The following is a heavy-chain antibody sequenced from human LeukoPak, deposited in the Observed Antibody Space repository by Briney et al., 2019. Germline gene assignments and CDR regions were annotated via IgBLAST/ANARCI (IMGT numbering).Heavy chain of an antibody. Sequence: GGSLRLSCVASGFTFSSYEMNWVRQAQENGLEWVSYIRSTGSIIFYADSVKGRFTISRDNAKNSLYLQMNSLRAEDTALYYCARVNDYGGNDDAFDIWGQGTMVTVSP. CDR1: GFTFSSYE. CDR2: IRSTGSII. D-gene: IGHD4-23*01. V-gene: IGHV3-48*03. CDR3: ARVNDYGGNDDAFDI. J-gene: IGHJ3*02.